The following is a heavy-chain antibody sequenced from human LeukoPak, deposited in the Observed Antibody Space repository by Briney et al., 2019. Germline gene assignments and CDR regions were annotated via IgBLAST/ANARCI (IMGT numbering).Heavy chain of an antibody. J-gene: IGHJ5*02. D-gene: IGHD2-2*01. CDR3: ARDLGGVPAPPNWFDP. V-gene: IGHV4-38-2*02. CDR1: GYSISSGYY. Sequence: SETLSLTCAVSGYSISSGYYWGWIRQPPGKGLEWIGSIYHSGSTYYNPSLKSRVTISVDTSKNQFSLKVRSVTAADTAVYYCARDLGGVPAPPNWFDPWGQGTLVTVSS. CDR2: IYHSGST.